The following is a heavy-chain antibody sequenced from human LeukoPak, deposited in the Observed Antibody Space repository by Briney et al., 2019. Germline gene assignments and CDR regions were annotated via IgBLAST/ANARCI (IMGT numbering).Heavy chain of an antibody. D-gene: IGHD1-26*01. J-gene: IGHJ3*02. Sequence: GGSLRLSCAASGFTFSDYYMSWIRQAPGKGLEWVSYISSSGSTIYYADSVKGRFTISRDNAKNSLYLQMNSLRAEDTAVYYCASRLYSGSYHDAFDIWGQGTMVTVSS. CDR1: GFTFSDYY. V-gene: IGHV3-11*04. CDR3: ASRLYSGSYHDAFDI. CDR2: ISSSGSTI.